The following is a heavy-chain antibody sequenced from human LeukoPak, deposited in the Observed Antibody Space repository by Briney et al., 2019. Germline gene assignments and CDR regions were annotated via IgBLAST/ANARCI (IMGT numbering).Heavy chain of an antibody. Sequence: GGSLRLFCAASGFTFSNYAMRWVRQAPGKGLEWVSGISVIGDSTYYADSVKGRFTISRDNSKNTLYLQMNSLRAEDTAVYYCARRSGIAVAGAFDYWGQGTLVTVSS. D-gene: IGHD6-19*01. CDR1: GFTFSNYA. CDR2: ISVIGDST. CDR3: ARRSGIAVAGAFDY. V-gene: IGHV3-23*01. J-gene: IGHJ4*02.